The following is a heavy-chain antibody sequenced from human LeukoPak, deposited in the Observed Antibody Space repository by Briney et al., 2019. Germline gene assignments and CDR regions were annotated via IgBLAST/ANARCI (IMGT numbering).Heavy chain of an antibody. CDR3: ARVGPSDSSGSYLGGGY. D-gene: IGHD6-19*01. CDR1: GYTFTSYG. Sequence: EASVKVSCKASGYTFTSYGISWVRQAPGQGLEWMGWISAYNGNTNYAQKLQGRVTMTTDTSTSTAYMELRSLRSDDTAVYYCARVGPSDSSGSYLGGGYWGQGTLVTVSS. J-gene: IGHJ4*02. V-gene: IGHV1-18*01. CDR2: ISAYNGNT.